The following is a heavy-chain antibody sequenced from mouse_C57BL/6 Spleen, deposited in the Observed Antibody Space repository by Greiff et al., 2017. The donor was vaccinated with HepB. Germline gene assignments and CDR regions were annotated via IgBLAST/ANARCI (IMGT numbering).Heavy chain of an antibody. J-gene: IGHJ1*03. Sequence: VQLKESGPELVKPGASVKISCKASGYAFSSSWMNWVKQRPGKGLEWIGRIYPGDGDTNYNGKFKGKATLTADKSSSTAYMQLSSLTSEDSAVYFCARSDYDWYFDVWGTGTTVTVSS. CDR1: GYAFSSSW. CDR3: ARSDYDWYFDV. V-gene: IGHV1-82*01. CDR2: IYPGDGDT. D-gene: IGHD1-1*01.